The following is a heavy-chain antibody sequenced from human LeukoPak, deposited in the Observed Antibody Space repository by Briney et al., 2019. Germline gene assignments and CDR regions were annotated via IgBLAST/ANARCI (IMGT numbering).Heavy chain of an antibody. V-gene: IGHV1-69*05. J-gene: IGHJ4*02. CDR1: GGTFSSYA. D-gene: IGHD1-14*01. CDR3: ARDDRRNFDY. Sequence: ASVKVSCKASGGTFSSYAISWVRQAPGQGLEWMGRIIPIFGTANYAQKFQGRVTITTDESTSTAYMELSSLRSEDTAVYYRARDDRRNFDYWGQGTLVTVSS. CDR2: IIPIFGTA.